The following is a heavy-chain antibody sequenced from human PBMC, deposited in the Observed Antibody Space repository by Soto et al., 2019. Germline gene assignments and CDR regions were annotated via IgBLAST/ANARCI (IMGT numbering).Heavy chain of an antibody. V-gene: IGHV1-69*12. CDR3: ASHSYGTAKYYYGMDV. D-gene: IGHD5-18*01. J-gene: IGHJ6*02. CDR2: IIPIFGTA. CDR1: GGTFSSYA. Sequence: QVQLVQSGAEVKKPGSSVKVSCKASGGTFSSYAISWVRQAPGQGLEWMGGIIPIFGTADYAQKFQGRVTIIADESTSTAYRELSSLRSEDTAVYYFASHSYGTAKYYYGMDVWGQGTTVSVSS.